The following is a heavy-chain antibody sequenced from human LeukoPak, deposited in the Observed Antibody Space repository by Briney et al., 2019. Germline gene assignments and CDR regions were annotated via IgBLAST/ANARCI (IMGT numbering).Heavy chain of an antibody. Sequence: PGGSLRLSCAASGFTFSSYNMNWVRQAPGKGLEWVSYISSSSSTIYYADSVKGRFTISRDNAKNSLYLQMNSLRAEDTAVYYCARGLVPGFLDYWGQGTPVTVSS. CDR2: ISSSSSTI. CDR3: ARGLVPGFLDY. D-gene: IGHD4-11*01. CDR1: GFTFSSYN. J-gene: IGHJ4*02. V-gene: IGHV3-48*01.